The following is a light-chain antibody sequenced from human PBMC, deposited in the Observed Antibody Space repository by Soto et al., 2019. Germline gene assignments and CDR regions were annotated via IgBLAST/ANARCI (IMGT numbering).Light chain of an antibody. CDR2: DVN. V-gene: IGLV2-14*03. CDR3: SSYASSSTPVV. Sequence: QSVLTQPASVSGSPGQSIAISCTGTNGDVGGYNFVSWYLQHPGKAPKLIIYDVNIRPSGVSDRFSGSKSGNTASLTISGLQAEDEADYYCSSYASSSTPVVFGGGTKLTVL. J-gene: IGLJ2*01. CDR1: NGDVGGYNF.